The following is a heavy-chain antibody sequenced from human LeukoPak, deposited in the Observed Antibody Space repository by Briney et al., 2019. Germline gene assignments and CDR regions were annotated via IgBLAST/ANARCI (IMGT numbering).Heavy chain of an antibody. J-gene: IGHJ6*03. CDR1: GYSISSGYY. D-gene: IGHD6-25*01. CDR2: IYHSGST. V-gene: IGHV4-38-2*02. CDR3: AREGIAAADTYYYYYMDV. Sequence: SETLSLTCTVSGYSISSGYYWGWIRQPPGKGLEWIGSIYHSGSTYYNPSLKSRVTISVDTSKNQFSLKLSSVTAADTAVYYCAREGIAAADTYYYYYMDVWGKGTWVTVSS.